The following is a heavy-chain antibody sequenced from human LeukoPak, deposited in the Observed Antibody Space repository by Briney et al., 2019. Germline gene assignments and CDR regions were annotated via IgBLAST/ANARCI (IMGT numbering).Heavy chain of an antibody. Sequence: GGSLRLSCAASGFTFSSYAMHWVREAPGRGLGWGSNIGAYAARTYYADSVKGRFTTSRENTKSTLSLQMNSLRAEDTALYYCAKDPLGGGSSLINWFDSWGQGVWVTVSS. CDR2: IGAYAART. D-gene: IGHD1-26*01. CDR1: GFTFSSYA. V-gene: IGHV3-23*01. J-gene: IGHJ5*01. CDR3: AKDPLGGGSSLINWFDS.